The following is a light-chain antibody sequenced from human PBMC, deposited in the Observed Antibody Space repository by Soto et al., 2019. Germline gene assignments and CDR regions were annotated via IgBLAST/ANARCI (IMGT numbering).Light chain of an antibody. J-gene: IGKJ1*01. CDR3: YQYGMSGT. CDR2: GAS. V-gene: IGKV3-20*01. Sequence: EIVLTQSPGTLSLSPGERATLSCRSSQSVSNNYLAWYQQKPGQAPRLLIDGASTRATGIPDRVSGSGSGTDFTLTIIRLEPEDVAVYYWYQYGMSGTFGQGTKVDIK. CDR1: QSVSNNY.